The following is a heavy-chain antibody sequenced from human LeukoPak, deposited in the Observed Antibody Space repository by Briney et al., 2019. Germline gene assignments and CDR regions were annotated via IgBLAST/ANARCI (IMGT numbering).Heavy chain of an antibody. Sequence: ASVKVSCKASGGTFSSYAISWVRQAPGQGLEWMGRIIPILGIANYAQKFQGRVTITADKSTSTAYMELSSLRSEDTAVYYCARDRALYDSSGYYSAWGQGTLVTVSS. CDR3: ARDRALYDSSGYYSA. J-gene: IGHJ5*02. D-gene: IGHD3-22*01. V-gene: IGHV1-69*04. CDR1: GGTFSSYA. CDR2: IIPILGIA.